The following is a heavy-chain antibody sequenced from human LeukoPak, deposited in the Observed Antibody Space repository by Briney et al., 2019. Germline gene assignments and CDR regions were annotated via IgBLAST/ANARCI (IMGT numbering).Heavy chain of an antibody. V-gene: IGHV4-4*09. CDR1: GGSISNYF. CDR3: ARIFIRNGYSSYFDC. CDR2: IYTSGNT. J-gene: IGHJ4*02. D-gene: IGHD5-18*01. Sequence: SETLSLTCTVSGGSISNYFWTWIRQPPGKGLEWIGYIYTSGNTNYNPSLESRVTMSVDTSKNQFSLRPVTAADTAVYYCARIFIRNGYSSYFDCWGQGTLVTVSS.